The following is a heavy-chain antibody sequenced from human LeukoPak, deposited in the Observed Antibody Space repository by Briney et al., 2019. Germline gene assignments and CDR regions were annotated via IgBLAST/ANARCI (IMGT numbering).Heavy chain of an antibody. J-gene: IGHJ5*02. Sequence: PGGSLRLSCAASGFTVSSNYMSWVRQAPGKGLEWVSVIYSGGSTYYADSVKGRFTISRDNSKNTLYLQMNSLRAEDTAVYYCALEGLGYCSGGSCYSGGWFYPWGQGTLVTVSS. CDR3: ALEGLGYCSGGSCYSGGWFYP. D-gene: IGHD2-15*01. V-gene: IGHV3-66*01. CDR1: GFTVSSNY. CDR2: IYSGGST.